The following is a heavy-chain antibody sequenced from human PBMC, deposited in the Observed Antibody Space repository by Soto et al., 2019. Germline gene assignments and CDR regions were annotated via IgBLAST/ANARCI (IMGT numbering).Heavy chain of an antibody. Sequence: PGGSLRFSCAASGFTFSSSWMHWVRQAQGKGLVWVSRINSDGSSTSYADSVKGRFTISRDNAKNTLYLQMNSLRAEDTAVYYCARSTRYSSSWYYYYGMDVWGQGTTVTVSS. J-gene: IGHJ6*02. CDR1: GFTFSSSW. D-gene: IGHD6-13*01. V-gene: IGHV3-74*01. CDR2: INSDGSST. CDR3: ARSTRYSSSWYYYYGMDV.